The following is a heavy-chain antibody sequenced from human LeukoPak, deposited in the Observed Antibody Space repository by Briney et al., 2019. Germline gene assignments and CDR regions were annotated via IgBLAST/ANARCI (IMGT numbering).Heavy chain of an antibody. V-gene: IGHV4-4*02. CDR3: ARGVEQGSYYFDY. Sequence: SGTLSLTCAVSGGSISSSNWWSWVRQPPGKGLEWIGEIHHSGSTNYNPSLKSRFTISVDKSKNQFSLKLSSVTAADTAVYYCARGVEQGSYYFDYWGQGTLVTVSS. J-gene: IGHJ4*02. CDR2: IHHSGST. CDR1: GGSISSSNW. D-gene: IGHD1-26*01.